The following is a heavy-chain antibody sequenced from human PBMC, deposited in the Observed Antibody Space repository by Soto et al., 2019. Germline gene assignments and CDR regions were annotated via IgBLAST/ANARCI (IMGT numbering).Heavy chain of an antibody. V-gene: IGHV3-23*01. Sequence: EVQLLESGGGLVQPGGSLRLSCAASGFTFNNYAMTWVSQAPGKGLEWVSATSGGGDTTSYADSVKGRFTVSRDGSKNPLYQQMSSLRAEDTDLYYCAKGRGGSGSLTPRVDFWGQGTLVTVSS. J-gene: IGHJ4*02. D-gene: IGHD3-10*01. CDR1: GFTFNNYA. CDR3: AKGRGGSGSLTPRVDF. CDR2: TSGGGDTT.